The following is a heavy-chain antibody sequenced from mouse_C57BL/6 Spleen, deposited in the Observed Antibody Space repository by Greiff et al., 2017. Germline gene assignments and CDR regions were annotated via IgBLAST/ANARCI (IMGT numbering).Heavy chain of an antibody. Sequence: VQLQQPGAELVKPGASVKMSCKASGYTFTSYWITWVKQRPGQGLEWIGDIYPGSGSTNYNEKFKSKATLTVDTSSSTAYMQLSSLTSEDSAVYYCARMDYYGPGAMDYWGQGTSVTVSS. CDR2: IYPGSGST. V-gene: IGHV1-55*01. CDR1: GYTFTSYW. J-gene: IGHJ4*01. D-gene: IGHD1-1*01. CDR3: ARMDYYGPGAMDY.